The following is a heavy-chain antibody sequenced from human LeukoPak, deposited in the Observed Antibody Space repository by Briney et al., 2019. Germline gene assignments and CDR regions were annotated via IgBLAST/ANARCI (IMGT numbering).Heavy chain of an antibody. CDR3: AKDFHATVAEDY. CDR2: ISYDGSNK. Sequence: PGGSLRLSCAASGFTFSSYGMHWVRQAPGKGLEWVAVISYDGSNKYYADSVKGRFTISRDNSKNTLYLQMNSLRAEDTAVYYCAKDFHATVAEDYWGQGTLVTVSS. V-gene: IGHV3-30*18. J-gene: IGHJ4*02. D-gene: IGHD4-23*01. CDR1: GFTFSSYG.